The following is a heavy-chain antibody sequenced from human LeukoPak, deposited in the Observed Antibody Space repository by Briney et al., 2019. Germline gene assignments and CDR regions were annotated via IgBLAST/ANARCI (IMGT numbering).Heavy chain of an antibody. D-gene: IGHD2-2*01. CDR2: IYYSGST. CDR1: GGSISSGDYY. Sequence: SETLSLTCTVSGGSISSGDYYWSWIRQPPGKGLEWIGYIYYSGSTYYNPSLKSRVTISVDTSKNQFSLKLSSATAADTAVYYCAGSSTSLTYFDSWGQGTQVTVSP. J-gene: IGHJ4*02. CDR3: AGSSTSLTYFDS. V-gene: IGHV4-30-4*01.